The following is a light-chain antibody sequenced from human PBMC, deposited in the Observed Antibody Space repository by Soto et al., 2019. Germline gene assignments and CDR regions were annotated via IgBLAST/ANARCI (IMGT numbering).Light chain of an antibody. Sequence: EIVMTQSPATLSVSPGEGVTLSCRASQSVRTNLAWYQQKPGQAPRLLIYGASTRATGIPARFSGSGSGTEFTLTISSLQSEDFAVYYCQQYNIWPLSFGPGTKVDIK. CDR2: GAS. J-gene: IGKJ3*01. CDR1: QSVRTN. V-gene: IGKV3-15*01. CDR3: QQYNIWPLS.